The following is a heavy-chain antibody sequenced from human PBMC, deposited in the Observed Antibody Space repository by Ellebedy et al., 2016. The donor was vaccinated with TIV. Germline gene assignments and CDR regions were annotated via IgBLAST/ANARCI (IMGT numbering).Heavy chain of an antibody. J-gene: IGHJ3*02. Sequence: GESLKIPXPASCFTFSSDSMTWVRQAPGTGLEWVSYISSSSSTIYYADSVKGRFTISRDNAKNSLYLQMNSLRDEDTAVYYCASLESSGPEGAFDIWGQGTMVTVSS. V-gene: IGHV3-48*02. CDR2: ISSSSSTI. D-gene: IGHD3-22*01. CDR3: ASLESSGPEGAFDI. CDR1: CFTFSSDS.